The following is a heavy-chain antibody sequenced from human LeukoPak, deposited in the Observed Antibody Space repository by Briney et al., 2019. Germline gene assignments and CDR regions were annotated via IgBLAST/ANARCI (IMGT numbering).Heavy chain of an antibody. D-gene: IGHD3-22*01. J-gene: IGHJ5*02. CDR2: ISSSSNI. CDR3: ARDLGQYYDTSDNWFDP. V-gene: IGHV3-48*04. CDR1: GFTFSTYR. Sequence: GGSLRLSCAASGFTFSTYRMNWVRQAPGKGLEWVSYISSSSNIYYADSVKGRFTISRDNAKNTLNLQMNSLRAEDTAVYYCARDLGQYYDTSDNWFDPWGQGTLVTVSS.